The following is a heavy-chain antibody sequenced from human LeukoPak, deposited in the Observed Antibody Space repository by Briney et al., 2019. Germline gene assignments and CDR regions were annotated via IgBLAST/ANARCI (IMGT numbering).Heavy chain of an antibody. V-gene: IGHV4-39*01. CDR3: ARSCSSTSCPVDY. CDR1: GGSINSSSYF. J-gene: IGHJ4*02. D-gene: IGHD2-2*01. CDR2: IYYGGST. Sequence: PSETLSLACTVPGGSINSSSYFWVWIRQPPGKGLEWIGSIYYGGSTYYNPSLMSRVTISVDTSKNQFSLKMISMTAADTAVYYCARSCSSTSCPVDYWGQGTLVTVSS.